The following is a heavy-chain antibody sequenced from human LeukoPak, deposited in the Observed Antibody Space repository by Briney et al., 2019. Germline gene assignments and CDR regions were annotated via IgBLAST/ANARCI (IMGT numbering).Heavy chain of an antibody. CDR1: GYTFTVYF. D-gene: IGHD6-13*01. V-gene: IGHV1-2*02. CDR2: INPNSGAT. CDR3: ARRGSSSSSEFDY. Sequence: ASVKVSFKASGYTFTVYFLHWVREAPGQGLESMGWINPNSGATNSAQKFQGRVTMTRDTSISTAYMEMSSLRSDDTAVYYCARRGSSSSSEFDYWGQGTLVTVSS. J-gene: IGHJ4*02.